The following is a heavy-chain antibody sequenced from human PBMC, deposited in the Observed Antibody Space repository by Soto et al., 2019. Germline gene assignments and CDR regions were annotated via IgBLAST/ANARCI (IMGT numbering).Heavy chain of an antibody. V-gene: IGHV4-59*12. CDR3: ARGQGWFDP. CDR2: IYYSGST. Sequence: SETLSLTCTVSGGSISSYYWSWIRQPPGKGLEWIGYIYYSGSTNYNPSLKSRVTISVDRSKNQFSLKLSSVTAADKAVYYCARGQGWFDPWGQGTLVTVSS. J-gene: IGHJ5*02. CDR1: GGSISSYY.